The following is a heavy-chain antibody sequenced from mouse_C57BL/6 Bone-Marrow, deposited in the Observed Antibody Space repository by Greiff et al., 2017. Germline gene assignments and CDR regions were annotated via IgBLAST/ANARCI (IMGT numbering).Heavy chain of an antibody. Sequence: EVQRVESGGDLVKPGGSLKLSCAASGFTFSSYGMSWVRQTPDKRLEWVATISSGGSYTYYPDSVKGRFTISRDNAKNTLYLQRSSLKSEDTAMYYCARQGYYGAMDDWGQGTSVTVSS. CDR2: ISSGGSYT. CDR3: ARQGYYGAMDD. V-gene: IGHV5-6*01. CDR1: GFTFSSYG. J-gene: IGHJ4*01. D-gene: IGHD1-1*01.